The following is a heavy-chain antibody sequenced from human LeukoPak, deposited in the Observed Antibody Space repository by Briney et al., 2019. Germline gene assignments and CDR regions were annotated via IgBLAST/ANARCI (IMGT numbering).Heavy chain of an antibody. CDR1: GFTFSSYW. V-gene: IGHV3-7*01. Sequence: SGGSLRLSCAASGFTFSSYWMSWVRQAPGKGLEWVANIKKDGSEKYYVDSVKGRFTISRDNAKNSLYLQMNSLRAEDTAVYYCARDSSSWYGFFDYWGQGTLVTVSS. CDR2: IKKDGSEK. J-gene: IGHJ4*02. D-gene: IGHD6-13*01. CDR3: ARDSSSWYGFFDY.